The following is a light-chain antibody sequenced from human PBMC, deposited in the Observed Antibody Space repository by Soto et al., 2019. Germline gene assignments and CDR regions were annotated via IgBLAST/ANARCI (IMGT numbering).Light chain of an antibody. Sequence: QSVLTHPASVSGSPGQSITISCTGTSSDVGGYNYVSWYQQHPGKAPKLMIYDVSNRPSGVSNRFSGSKSGNTASLTISGLQAEDEADYYCSSYTGSTTYVFGIGTTVTVL. J-gene: IGLJ1*01. CDR3: SSYTGSTTYV. CDR1: SSDVGGYNY. CDR2: DVS. V-gene: IGLV2-14*01.